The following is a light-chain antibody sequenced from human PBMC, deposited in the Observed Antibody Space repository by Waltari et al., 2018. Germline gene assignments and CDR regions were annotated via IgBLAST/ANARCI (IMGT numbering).Light chain of an antibody. Sequence: QSALTQPRSVSGSPGQSVTISCTGTSSDVGGYNYVSWYQQHPGKAPKLMIHDANKRPSGVPDRFSGSKSGNTASLTISGLQAEDEADYYCCSYAGSYIFGVFGGGTKLTVL. CDR1: SSDVGGYNY. J-gene: IGLJ2*01. CDR2: DAN. V-gene: IGLV2-11*01. CDR3: CSYAGSYIFGV.